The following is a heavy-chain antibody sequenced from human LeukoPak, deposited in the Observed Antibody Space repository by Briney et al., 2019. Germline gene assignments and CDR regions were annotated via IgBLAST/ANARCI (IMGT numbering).Heavy chain of an antibody. CDR1: GGTFSSYA. CDR2: IIPIFGTA. CDR3: ARAGDYCSSTSCEDLFDY. J-gene: IGHJ4*02. Sequence: ASVKVSCKASGGTFSSYAISWVRQAPGQGLEWMGGIIPIFGTANYAQKFQGRVTITADESTSTVYMELSSLRSEDTAVYYCARAGDYCSSTSCEDLFDYWGQGTLVTVSS. D-gene: IGHD2-2*01. V-gene: IGHV1-69*13.